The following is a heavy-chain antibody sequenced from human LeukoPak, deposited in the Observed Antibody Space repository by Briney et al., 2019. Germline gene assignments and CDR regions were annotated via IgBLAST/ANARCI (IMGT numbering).Heavy chain of an antibody. CDR3: ARVIAAAGYYYYGMDV. D-gene: IGHD6-13*01. J-gene: IGHJ6*02. CDR2: ISAYNGNT. Sequence: ASVKVSCKASGYTFTSYGISWVRQAPGQGLEWMGWISAYNGNTNYAQKLQGRVTITADESTSTAYMELSSLRSEDTAVYYCARVIAAAGYYYYGMDVWGQGTTVTVSS. V-gene: IGHV1-18*01. CDR1: GYTFTSYG.